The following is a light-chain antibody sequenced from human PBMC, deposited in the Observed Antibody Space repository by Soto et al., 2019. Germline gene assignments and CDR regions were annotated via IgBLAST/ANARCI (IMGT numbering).Light chain of an antibody. CDR2: GAS. Sequence: EILLTQSPGTLSLSPGERATLYCRASQSINSRYLAWYQQKPGQAPRLLIYGASSRATGIPDRFSGSGSGTDFTLTISRLEPEDFAVYYCQQFGSSPGFTFGPGTKVDIQ. V-gene: IGKV3-20*01. J-gene: IGKJ3*01. CDR3: QQFGSSPGFT. CDR1: QSINSRY.